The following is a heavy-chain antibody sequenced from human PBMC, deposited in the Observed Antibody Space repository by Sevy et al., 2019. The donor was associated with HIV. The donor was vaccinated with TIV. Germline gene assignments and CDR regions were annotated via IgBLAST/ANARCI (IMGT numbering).Heavy chain of an antibody. CDR1: GFTLRSYA. V-gene: IGHV3-23*01. Sequence: GGSLRLSCAASGFTLRSYAMSWVRQAPGKGLEWVSDISGSGGSTHYADSVKGRFTISRDNSKNTLYLQMNSLRAEDTAVYYCGKGVYSSSWYGGGDYWGQGTLVTVSS. D-gene: IGHD6-13*01. J-gene: IGHJ4*02. CDR2: ISGSGGST. CDR3: GKGVYSSSWYGGGDY.